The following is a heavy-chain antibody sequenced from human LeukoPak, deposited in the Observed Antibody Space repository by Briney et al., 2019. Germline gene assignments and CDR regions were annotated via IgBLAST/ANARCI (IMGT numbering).Heavy chain of an antibody. D-gene: IGHD3-16*01. Sequence: GGSLRLSCAASGFTFSSYAMSWVRQAPGRGLEWVSAISGSGGSTYYADSVKGRFTISRDNSKNTLYLQMNSLRAEDTAVYYCAKVFTDPLYYFDYWGQGTLVTVSS. CDR2: ISGSGGST. CDR3: AKVFTDPLYYFDY. V-gene: IGHV3-23*01. J-gene: IGHJ4*02. CDR1: GFTFSSYA.